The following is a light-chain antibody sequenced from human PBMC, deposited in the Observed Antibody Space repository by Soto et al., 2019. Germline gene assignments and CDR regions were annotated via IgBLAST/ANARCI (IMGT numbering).Light chain of an antibody. CDR2: DAS. J-gene: IGKJ1*01. CDR3: QQYGSSPRT. Sequence: DTVLTQSPVTLSLSQGERATLSCRASQSVSTSLAWYQQKPGQAPRLLIYDASDRPPGVPDRFRGSGSGTDFTLTITRLEPEDFAVYYCQQYGSSPRTFGQGTKVDI. CDR1: QSVSTS. V-gene: IGKV3-20*01.